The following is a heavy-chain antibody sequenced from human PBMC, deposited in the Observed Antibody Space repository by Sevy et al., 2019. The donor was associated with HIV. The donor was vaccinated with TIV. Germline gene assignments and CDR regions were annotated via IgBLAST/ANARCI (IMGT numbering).Heavy chain of an antibody. V-gene: IGHV3-23*01. CDR2: ISNSGANT. J-gene: IGHJ4*02. Sequence: GSLRLSCAASGFTFTNYGMHWVRQAPGKGLEWVSGISNSGANTYYADSVRGRFTVSRDNSRNTVYLQLNSLRAEDTAIYYCAKEWTLLSDWYGEFDYWGQGTLVTVSS. CDR3: AKEWTLLSDWYGEFDY. D-gene: IGHD6-19*01. CDR1: GFTFTNYG.